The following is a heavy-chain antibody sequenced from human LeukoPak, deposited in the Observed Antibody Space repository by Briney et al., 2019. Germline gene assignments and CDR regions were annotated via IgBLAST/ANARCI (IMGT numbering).Heavy chain of an antibody. V-gene: IGHV1-2*06. CDR1: GYTFTGYY. CDR2: INPNSGGT. Sequence: GASVKVSCKASGYTFTGYYMHWVRQAPGQGLEWMGRINPNSGGTNYAQKFQGRVTMTRDTSISTAYMELSSLRSDDTAVYYCARGREAGPYYYYYMDVWGKGTTVTVSS. J-gene: IGHJ6*03. D-gene: IGHD3-10*01. CDR3: ARGREAGPYYYYYMDV.